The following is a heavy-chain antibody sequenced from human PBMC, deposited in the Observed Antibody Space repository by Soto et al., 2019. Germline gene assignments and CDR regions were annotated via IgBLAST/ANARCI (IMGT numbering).Heavy chain of an antibody. J-gene: IGHJ4*02. CDR1: GFTFISYA. Sequence: WGSLRLSCAASGFTFISYAIILVRQSAGKGLEWVSAISGSGGSTYHADSVKGRFTISRDNAKNTLYPQMNSLRAEDTAVYYCARTYYYDSSGYPGYWGQGTLVTVSS. CDR2: ISGSGGST. CDR3: ARTYYYDSSGYPGY. V-gene: IGHV3-23*01. D-gene: IGHD3-22*01.